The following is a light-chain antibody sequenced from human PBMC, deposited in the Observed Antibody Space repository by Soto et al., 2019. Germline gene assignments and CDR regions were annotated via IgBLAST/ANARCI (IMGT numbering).Light chain of an antibody. CDR2: EVR. Sequence: QSALTQPASVSGSPGQSITVSCTGTNTDVGGYNYVSWYQHRPGKAPRLMIYEVRNRLSGVSNRFSGSKSGNTASLTISGLQSEDEADYYCTSYTPTGALGVGSGTKVTV. J-gene: IGLJ1*01. CDR3: TSYTPTGALG. V-gene: IGLV2-14*01. CDR1: NTDVGGYNY.